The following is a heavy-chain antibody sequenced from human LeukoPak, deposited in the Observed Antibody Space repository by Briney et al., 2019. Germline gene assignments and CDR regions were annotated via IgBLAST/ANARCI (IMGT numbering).Heavy chain of an antibody. CDR3: AKDQTRWFRGVDAIDY. D-gene: IGHD3-10*01. V-gene: IGHV3-23*01. J-gene: IGHJ4*02. CDR2: ISGSGGST. Sequence: GGSLRLSCAASGFTFSSYGMSWVRQAPGKGLEWVSAISGSGGSTYYADSVKGRFTISRDNSKNTLYLQMNSLRAEDTAVYYCAKDQTRWFRGVDAIDYWGQGTLVTVSS. CDR1: GFTFSSYG.